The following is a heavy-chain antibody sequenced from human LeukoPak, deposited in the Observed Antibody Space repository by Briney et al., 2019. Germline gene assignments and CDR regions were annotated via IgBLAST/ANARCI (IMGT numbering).Heavy chain of an antibody. Sequence: ASVKVSCKASGYXFYSYGMSWVRQAPGQGLEWMAWISVYNDNRRYAQNFQGRVTLTTDKSTSTAYMELRSLKSDDTATYYCVRDGRFEYSHFYYFDYWGQGTQVTVSS. V-gene: IGHV1-18*01. CDR3: VRDGRFEYSHFYYFDY. CDR1: GYXFYSYG. CDR2: ISVYNDNR. J-gene: IGHJ4*02. D-gene: IGHD5-12*01.